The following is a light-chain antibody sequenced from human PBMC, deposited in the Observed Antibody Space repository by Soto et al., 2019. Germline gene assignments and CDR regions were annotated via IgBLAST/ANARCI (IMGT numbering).Light chain of an antibody. J-gene: IGKJ4*01. CDR1: RSISAW. CDR3: QQYNSNPLT. V-gene: IGKV1-5*03. CDR2: KAS. Sequence: DIPMTQSPSTLSASLGDRVTITCRASRSISAWLAWYKLKPGKAPKLLIYKASTLKPGVPSRFSGSGCGTEFTLTISNLQPHDFATYCCQQYNSNPLTFGGGPKVEIK.